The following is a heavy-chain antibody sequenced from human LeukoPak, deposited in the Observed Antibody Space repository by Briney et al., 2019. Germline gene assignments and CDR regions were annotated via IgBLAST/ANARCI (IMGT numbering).Heavy chain of an antibody. J-gene: IGHJ4*02. D-gene: IGHD3-22*01. V-gene: IGHV4-59*12. CDR2: IYYSGST. Sequence: SETLSLTCTVSGGSISSYYWSWIRQPPGKGLEWIGYIYYSGSTNYNPSLKSRVTISVGTSKNQFSLKLSSVTAADTAVYYCARSGDYYDSSGYYSFDYWGQGTLVTVSS. CDR3: ARSGDYYDSSGYYSFDY. CDR1: GGSISSYY.